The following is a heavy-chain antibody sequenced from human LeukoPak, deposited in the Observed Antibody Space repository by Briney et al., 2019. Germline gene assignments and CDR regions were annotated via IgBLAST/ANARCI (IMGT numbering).Heavy chain of an antibody. V-gene: IGHV4-34*01. Sequence: PSETLSLTCAVYGGSFSGYYWSWIRQPPGKGLEWIGEINHSGSTNYNPSLKSRVTISVDTSKNQFSLKLSSVTAADTAVYYCARGRPPIVAFDYWGQGTLVTVSS. J-gene: IGHJ4*02. CDR2: INHSGST. CDR3: ARGRPPIVAFDY. D-gene: IGHD5-12*01. CDR1: GGSFSGYY.